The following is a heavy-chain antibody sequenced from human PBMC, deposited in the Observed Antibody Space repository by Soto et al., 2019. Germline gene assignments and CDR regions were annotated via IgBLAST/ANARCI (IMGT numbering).Heavy chain of an antibody. Sequence: SETLSLTCTVSGGSISSYYWSWIRQPPGKGLEWIGYIYYSGSTNYNPSLKSRVTISVDTSKNQFSLKLCSVTAADTAVYYCARWGTDWYFDLWGRGTLVTVSS. CDR1: GGSISSYY. D-gene: IGHD3-16*01. V-gene: IGHV4-59*01. J-gene: IGHJ2*01. CDR2: IYYSGST. CDR3: ARWGTDWYFDL.